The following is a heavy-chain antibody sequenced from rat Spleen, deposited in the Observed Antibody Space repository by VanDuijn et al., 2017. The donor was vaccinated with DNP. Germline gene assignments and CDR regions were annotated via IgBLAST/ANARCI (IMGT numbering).Heavy chain of an antibody. V-gene: IGHV2-6*01. CDR1: GFSLTSYT. CDR2: ISGGGST. CDR3: TKSRDYRWFAY. Sequence: QVQLKESGPGLVQPSQTLSLTCTVSGFSLTSYTVNWVRLPPGKGLEWIAAISGGGSTYYNSALKYRLSITRDTSKSQVLLKMDSLQTEDTAIYFCTKSRDYRWFAYWGQGTLVTVSS. J-gene: IGHJ3*01. D-gene: IGHD1-4*01.